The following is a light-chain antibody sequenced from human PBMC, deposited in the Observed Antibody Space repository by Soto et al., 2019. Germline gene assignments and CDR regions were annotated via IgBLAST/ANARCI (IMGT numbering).Light chain of an antibody. CDR3: CSYAGGSTWV. CDR1: SSDVGSYNL. CDR2: AGS. Sequence: QSVLTQPASVSGSPGQSITISCTGTSSDVGSYNLVSWYQQHPGKAPKLIIYAGSEGPSGVSNRFSGSKSGNTASLTISGLQAEDEADYYCCSYAGGSTWVFGGGTKLTVL. J-gene: IGLJ3*02. V-gene: IGLV2-23*01.